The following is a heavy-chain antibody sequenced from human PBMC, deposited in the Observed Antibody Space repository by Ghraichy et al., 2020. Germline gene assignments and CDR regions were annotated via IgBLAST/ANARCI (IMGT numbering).Heavy chain of an antibody. V-gene: IGHV1-18*04. Sequence: ASVKVSCKASGYTFTSYGISWVRQAPGQGLEWMGWISAYNGNTNYAQKLQGRVTMTTDTSTSTAYMELRSLRSDDTAVYYCARDYFHCSSTSCYNLYGHNWFDPWGQGTLVTVSS. J-gene: IGHJ5*02. CDR2: ISAYNGNT. CDR1: GYTFTSYG. CDR3: ARDYFHCSSTSCYNLYGHNWFDP. D-gene: IGHD2-2*02.